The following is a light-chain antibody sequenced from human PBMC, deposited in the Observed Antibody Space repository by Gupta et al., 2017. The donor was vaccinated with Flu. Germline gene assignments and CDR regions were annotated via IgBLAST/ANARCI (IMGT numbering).Light chain of an antibody. J-gene: IGLJ2*01. CDR2: DVT. Sequence: QSALPPPRSVSGSPGQSVTISCPGTSSDVGAYKYVSWYQQHPGKDPKLIIYDVTKRPSGVPDRFSGSKSGNTASLTISGLQADDESEYYCCSYAGSYTWVFGGGTKMTVL. CDR3: CSYAGSYTWV. CDR1: SSDVGAYKY. V-gene: IGLV2-11*01.